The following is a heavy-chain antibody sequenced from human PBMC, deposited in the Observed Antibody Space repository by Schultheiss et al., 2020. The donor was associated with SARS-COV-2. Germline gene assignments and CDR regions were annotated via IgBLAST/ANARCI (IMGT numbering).Heavy chain of an antibody. CDR2: INPNSGGT. V-gene: IGHV1-2*04. CDR3: AKSMIVVVNTGEPTYALDV. Sequence: ASVKVSCKASGGTFSSYAISWVRQAPGQGLEWMGWINPNSGGTNYAQKFQGWVTMTRDTSISTAYMEVSRLRSDDTAVYYCAKSMIVVVNTGEPTYALDVWGQGTTVTVSS. CDR1: GGTFSSYA. J-gene: IGHJ6*02. D-gene: IGHD3-22*01.